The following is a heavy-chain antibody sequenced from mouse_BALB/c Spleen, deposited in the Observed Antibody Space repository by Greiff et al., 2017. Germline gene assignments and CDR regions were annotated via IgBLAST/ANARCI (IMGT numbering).Heavy chain of an antibody. CDR3: TYGNYGAWFAY. Sequence: EVQLQQSGTVLARPGASVKMSCKASGYTFTSYWMHWVKQRPGQGLEWIGAIYPGNSDTSYNQKFKGKAKLTAVTSTSTAYMELSSLTNEDSAVYYCTYGNYGAWFAYWGQGTLVTVSA. D-gene: IGHD2-1*01. CDR1: GYTFTSYW. CDR2: IYPGNSDT. J-gene: IGHJ3*01. V-gene: IGHV1-5*01.